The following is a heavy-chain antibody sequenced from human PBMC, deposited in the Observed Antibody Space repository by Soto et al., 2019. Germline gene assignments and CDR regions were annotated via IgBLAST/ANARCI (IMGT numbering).Heavy chain of an antibody. D-gene: IGHD3-16*02. Sequence: SLRLSCAASGFTFSSYDMHWVRQATGKGLEWVSAIGTAGDTYYPGSVKGRFTISRENAKNSLYLQMNSLRAGDTAVYYCARGTGDYIWGSYRYDLPDYWGQGTLVTVSS. CDR1: GFTFSSYD. CDR3: ARGTGDYIWGSYRYDLPDY. J-gene: IGHJ4*02. V-gene: IGHV3-13*01. CDR2: IGTAGDT.